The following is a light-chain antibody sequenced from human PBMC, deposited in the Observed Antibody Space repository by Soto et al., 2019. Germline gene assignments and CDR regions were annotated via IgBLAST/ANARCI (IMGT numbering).Light chain of an antibody. J-gene: IGLJ2*01. CDR1: SSDVGAYKY. Sequence: QSALTQPPSASGSPGQSVTISCTGTSSDVGAYKYVSWYQQYPGKAPKLMIYEVSKRPSGVPDRFSGSKSGNTASLTISGLQAEDEADYYCCSYAGSSTFVVFGGGTKLTVL. CDR3: CSYAGSSTFVV. V-gene: IGLV2-8*01. CDR2: EVS.